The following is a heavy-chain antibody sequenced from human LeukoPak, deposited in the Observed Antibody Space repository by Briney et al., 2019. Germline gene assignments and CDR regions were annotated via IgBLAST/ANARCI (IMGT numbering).Heavy chain of an antibody. CDR1: GASISSYY. D-gene: IGHD4-11*01. CDR3: ARDHDYSYNWFDP. V-gene: IGHV4-39*07. Sequence: PSETLSLTCTVSGASISSYYWGWIRQPPGKGLEWIGSIYYSGSTYYNPSLKSRVTISVDTSKNQFSLKLSSVTAADTAVYYCARDHDYSYNWFDPWGQGTLVTVSS. CDR2: IYYSGST. J-gene: IGHJ5*02.